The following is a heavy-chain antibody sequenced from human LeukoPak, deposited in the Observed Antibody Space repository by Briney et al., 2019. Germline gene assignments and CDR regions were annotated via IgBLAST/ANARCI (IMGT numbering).Heavy chain of an antibody. D-gene: IGHD6-13*01. V-gene: IGHV3-30-3*01. CDR1: GFTFSSYA. Sequence: GGSLGLSCAASGFTFSSYAMHWVRQAPGKGLEWVAVISYDGSNKYYADSVKGRFTISRDNSKNTLYLQMNSLRAEDTAVYYCARDISSRWHDYWGQGTLVTVSS. CDR2: ISYDGSNK. CDR3: ARDISSRWHDY. J-gene: IGHJ4*02.